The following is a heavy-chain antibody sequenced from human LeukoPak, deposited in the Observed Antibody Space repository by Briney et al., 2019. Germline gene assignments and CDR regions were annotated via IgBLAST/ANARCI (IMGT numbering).Heavy chain of an antibody. D-gene: IGHD3-10*01. CDR1: GFTFSDYY. Sequence: GGTLRLSCAASGFTFSDYYISWIRQAPGKGVEGVSYISSSRSYTNYADSVKGRFTISRDNAKNSLYLQMNSLRAEDTAVYYCARVRYGSGSYPLYYFDYWGQGTLVTVSS. J-gene: IGHJ4*02. CDR2: ISSSRSYT. V-gene: IGHV3-11*06. CDR3: ARVRYGSGSYPLYYFDY.